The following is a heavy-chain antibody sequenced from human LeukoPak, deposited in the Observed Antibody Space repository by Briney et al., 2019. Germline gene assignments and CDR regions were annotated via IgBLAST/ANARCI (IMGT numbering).Heavy chain of an antibody. J-gene: IGHJ5*02. D-gene: IGHD6-19*01. Sequence: SETLSLTCTVSGGSISSSNYYWGWIRQSPGKGLEWIGTISHSGSTYYNPSLKSRVTISVDKSKNQFSLKLTSVTAADTAVYYCARDRPTLSGWSWFDPWGQGTLVTVSS. CDR3: ARDRPTLSGWSWFDP. V-gene: IGHV4-39*07. CDR2: ISHSGST. CDR1: GGSISSSNYY.